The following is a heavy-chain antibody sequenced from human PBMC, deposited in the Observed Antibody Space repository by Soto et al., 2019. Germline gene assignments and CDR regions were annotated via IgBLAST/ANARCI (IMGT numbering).Heavy chain of an antibody. CDR1: GFTFSSSS. V-gene: IGHV1-58*01. CDR2: IVIGTGNT. D-gene: IGHD5-12*01. Sequence: SVKVSCKASGFTFSSSSVQWVRQARGQRLEWIGWIVIGTGNTNHAQRFQGRVTFTRDMSTSTAYMELSSLRSEDTAVYYCARAGGYDFDFDYWGQGTLVTVSS. J-gene: IGHJ4*02. CDR3: ARAGGYDFDFDY.